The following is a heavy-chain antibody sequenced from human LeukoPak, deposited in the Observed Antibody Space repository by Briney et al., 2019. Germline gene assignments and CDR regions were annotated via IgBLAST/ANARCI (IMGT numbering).Heavy chain of an antibody. D-gene: IGHD1-26*01. Sequence: ASVKVSCKASGYTFTSYGISWVRQAPGQGLEWMGWISAYNGNTNYAQKLQGRVTMTTDTSTSTAYMELSSLRSEDTAVYYCARAQSGSYLGNWFDPWGQGTLVTVSS. CDR1: GYTFTSYG. CDR3: ARAQSGSYLGNWFDP. V-gene: IGHV1-18*01. J-gene: IGHJ5*02. CDR2: ISAYNGNT.